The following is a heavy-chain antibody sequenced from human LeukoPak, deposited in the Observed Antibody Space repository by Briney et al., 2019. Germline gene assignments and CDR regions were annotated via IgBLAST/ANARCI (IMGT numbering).Heavy chain of an antibody. D-gene: IGHD5-12*01. CDR3: ARDQRSGYSGYDYYYYYYMDV. CDR2: IYHSGST. V-gene: IGHV4-39*07. Sequence: NSSETLSLTCTVSGGSISSSSYYWGWIRQPPGKGLEWIGSIYHSGSTYYNPSLKSRVTISVDTCKNQFSLKVSSVTAADTAVYYCARDQRSGYSGYDYYYYYYMDVWGKGTTVTVSS. CDR1: GGSISSSSYY. J-gene: IGHJ6*03.